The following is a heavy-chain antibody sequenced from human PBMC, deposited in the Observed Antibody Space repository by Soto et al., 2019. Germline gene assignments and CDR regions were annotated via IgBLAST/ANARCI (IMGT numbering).Heavy chain of an antibody. D-gene: IGHD3-3*01. CDR2: ISSSSSYI. J-gene: IGHJ4*02. Sequence: EVQLVESGGGLVKPGGSLRLSCAASGFTFSSYSMNWVRQAPGKGLEWVSSISSSSSYIYYADSVKGRFTISRDNAKNSLYLQMNGLRAEDTAVYYCAREAAIFGVVIKYFDYWGQGTLVTVSS. CDR1: GFTFSSYS. V-gene: IGHV3-21*01. CDR3: AREAAIFGVVIKYFDY.